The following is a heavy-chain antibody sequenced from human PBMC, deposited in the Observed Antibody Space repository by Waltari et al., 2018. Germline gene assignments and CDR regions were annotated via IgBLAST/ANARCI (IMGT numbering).Heavy chain of an antibody. V-gene: IGHV4-34*01. CDR3: ASPVLEWLLYGSGYYGMDV. J-gene: IGHJ6*02. Sequence: QVQLQQWGAGLLKPSETLSLTCAVYGGSFSGYYWSWIRQPPGKGLEWIGEINHSGSTNTNPSLKSRVTISVDTSKNQFSLKLSSVTAADTAVYYCASPVLEWLLYGSGYYGMDVWGQGTTVTVSS. CDR1: GGSFSGYY. D-gene: IGHD3-3*01. CDR2: INHSGST.